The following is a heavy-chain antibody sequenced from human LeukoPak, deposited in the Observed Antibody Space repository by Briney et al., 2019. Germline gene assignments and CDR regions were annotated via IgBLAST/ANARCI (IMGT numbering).Heavy chain of an antibody. Sequence: SQTLSLTCTVSGGSVSSGDYYWSWIRQPPVKGLEWIGYIYYTGRTHYNPSLKSRVSISADTSKNQFSLQLSSVTAADTAVYYCARRSRTGSYTFDYWGQGTLVTVSS. V-gene: IGHV4-30-4*01. D-gene: IGHD3/OR15-3a*01. J-gene: IGHJ4*02. CDR3: ARRSRTGSYTFDY. CDR1: GGSVSSGDYY. CDR2: IYYTGRT.